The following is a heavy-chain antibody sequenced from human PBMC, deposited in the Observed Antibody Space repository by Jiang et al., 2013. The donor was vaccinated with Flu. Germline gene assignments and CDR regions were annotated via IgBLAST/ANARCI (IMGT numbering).Heavy chain of an antibody. Sequence: GPGLVKPSETLSLTCTVSGGSISSYYWSWIRQPPGKGLEWIGYIYYSGSTNYNPSLKSRVTISVDTSKNQFSLKLSSVTAADTAVYYCARGYSSSWSGDYWGQGTLVTVSS. D-gene: IGHD6-13*01. CDR3: ARGYSSSWSGDY. J-gene: IGHJ4*02. CDR2: IYYSGST. V-gene: IGHV4-59*01. CDR1: GGSISSYY.